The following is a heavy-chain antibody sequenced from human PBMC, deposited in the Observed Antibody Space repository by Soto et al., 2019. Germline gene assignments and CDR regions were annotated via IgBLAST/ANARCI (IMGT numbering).Heavy chain of an antibody. J-gene: IGHJ4*02. CDR3: TTQPLVVQEDY. CDR1: GFTFSNAW. V-gene: IGHV3-15*01. Sequence: GGSLRLSCAASGFTFSNAWMSWVRQAPGKGLEWVGRIKSKTDGGTTDYAAPVKGRFAISRDDSKNTLYLQMNSLKTEDTAVYYCTTQPLVVQEDYWGQGTLVTVSS. CDR2: IKSKTDGGTT. D-gene: IGHD3-22*01.